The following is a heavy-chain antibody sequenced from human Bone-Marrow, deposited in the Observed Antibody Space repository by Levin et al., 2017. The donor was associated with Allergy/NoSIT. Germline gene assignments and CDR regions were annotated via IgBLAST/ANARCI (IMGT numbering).Heavy chain of an antibody. Sequence: ASVKVSCKAFAYTFVGYYIHWVRQAPGQGLEWMGRINPNNGGTDYAQKFQGRVTMTRSTSIRSAYIELSGLRSDDTAVYYCARGRGSTVFGLSGDFEYWGQGSLVTVSS. D-gene: IGHD3/OR15-3a*01. V-gene: IGHV1-2*06. CDR1: AYTFVGYY. CDR2: INPNNGGT. J-gene: IGHJ4*02. CDR3: ARGRGSTVFGLSGDFEY.